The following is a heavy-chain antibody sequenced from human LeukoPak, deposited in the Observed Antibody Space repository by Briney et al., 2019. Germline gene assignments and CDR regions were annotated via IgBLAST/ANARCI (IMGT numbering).Heavy chain of an antibody. CDR3: ARGGIKTFYSFDY. V-gene: IGHV3-66*02. Sequence: GGSLRLSCAASGFTISTDHMSWVRQAPGKGLEWVSIIYSDGRTYYADSVRGLFTISRDNSKNTPYLQMNNLRPEDTAVYYCARGGIKTFYSFDYWGQGTLVTVSS. D-gene: IGHD3-16*01. J-gene: IGHJ4*02. CDR2: IYSDGRT. CDR1: GFTISTDH.